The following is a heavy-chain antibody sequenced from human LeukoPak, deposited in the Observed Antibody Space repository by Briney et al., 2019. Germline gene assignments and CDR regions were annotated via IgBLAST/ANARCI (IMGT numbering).Heavy chain of an antibody. Sequence: GGSLRLSCVASGSTFSDHYMDWVRQAPGKRLEWVARIRNRARGYTTDYAASAKGRFTISRDDSEGSLYLQMNSLQTEDTAVYYCATETKDSSAYNYFDYWGQGALVTVSS. CDR1: GSTFSDHY. CDR3: ATETKDSSAYNYFDY. D-gene: IGHD3-22*01. CDR2: IRNRARGYTT. V-gene: IGHV3-72*01. J-gene: IGHJ4*02.